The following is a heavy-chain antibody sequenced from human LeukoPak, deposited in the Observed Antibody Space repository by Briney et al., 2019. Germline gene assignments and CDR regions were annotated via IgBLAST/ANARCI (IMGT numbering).Heavy chain of an antibody. J-gene: IGHJ4*02. CDR2: ISGSGGST. CDR1: GFTFSSYA. V-gene: IGHV3-23*01. Sequence: GGSRRLSCAASGFTFSSYAMSWVRQAPGKGLEWVSAISGSGGSTYYADSVKGRFTISRDNSKNTLYLQMISLRAEDTAVYYCAKDRGYDIPFDYWGQGTLVTVSS. CDR3: AKDRGYDIPFDY. D-gene: IGHD3-9*01.